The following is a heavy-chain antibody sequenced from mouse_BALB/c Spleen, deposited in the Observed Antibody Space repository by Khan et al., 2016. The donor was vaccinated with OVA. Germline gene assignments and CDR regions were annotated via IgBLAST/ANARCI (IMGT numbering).Heavy chain of an antibody. J-gene: IGHJ4*01. V-gene: IGHV9-3-1*01. CDR1: GYSFTNYG. D-gene: IGHD2-10*01. CDR3: ARPPYFPYTLDH. CDR2: INTYTGKT. Sequence: QIQLVQSGPELKKPGESVKISCKASGYSFTNYGMNWVKQSPGKALKWMGWINTYTGKTTYADNFKGRVAFSLDTSASTAYLQLNNLKTDDTAIYFCARPPYFPYTLDHWGQGTSVTVSS.